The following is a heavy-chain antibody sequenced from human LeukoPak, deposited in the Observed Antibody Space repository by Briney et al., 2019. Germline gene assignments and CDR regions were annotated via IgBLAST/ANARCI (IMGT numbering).Heavy chain of an antibody. Sequence: PSETLSLTRTVSGGSISSYYWSWIRQPPGKGLEWIGYIYYSGSTNYNPSLKSRVTISVDTSKNQFSLKLSSVTAADTAVYYCARDCSGGSCYHHAFDIWGQGTMVTVSS. D-gene: IGHD2-15*01. CDR1: GGSISSYY. CDR3: ARDCSGGSCYHHAFDI. CDR2: IYYSGST. J-gene: IGHJ3*02. V-gene: IGHV4-59*01.